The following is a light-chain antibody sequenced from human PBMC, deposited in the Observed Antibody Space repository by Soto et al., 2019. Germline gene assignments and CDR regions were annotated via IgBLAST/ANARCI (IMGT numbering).Light chain of an antibody. CDR3: QQYGSSGT. CDR2: GAS. CDR1: QSVTSNY. V-gene: IGKV3-20*01. J-gene: IGKJ1*01. Sequence: EIGFTHSPGTLSLSPGERATLSCRASQSVTSNYLAWYQQKPGQAPRLLIYGASNRATGIPDRFSGSGSGTDFTLTISRLEPEDFAVYYCQQYGSSGTFGQGTKVDIK.